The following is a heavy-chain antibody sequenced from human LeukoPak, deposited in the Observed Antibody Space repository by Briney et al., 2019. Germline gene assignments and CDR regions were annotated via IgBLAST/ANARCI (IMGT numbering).Heavy chain of an antibody. CDR1: GYTFTNYY. CDR3: AREGGYYDSSGYKFLDY. J-gene: IGHJ4*02. V-gene: IGHV1-46*01. CDR2: INPSSGST. Sequence: ASVKVSCKPSGYTFTNYYMNWVRQAPGQGLEWMGIINPSSGSTTYAQKFQGRVTMTRDTSTSTVYMELSSPRSEDTALYYCAREGGYYDSSGYKFLDYWGQGTLVTVSS. D-gene: IGHD3-22*01.